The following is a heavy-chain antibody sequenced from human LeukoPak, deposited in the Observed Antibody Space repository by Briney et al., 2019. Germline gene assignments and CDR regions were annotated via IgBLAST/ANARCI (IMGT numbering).Heavy chain of an antibody. V-gene: IGHV3-7*01. Sequence: GGSLRLSCAASGFTFSSYWMSWVRQSPGKWLEWVANIKPEGSEKYFMDSVKGRFTISRDNAKNALYLEMNSLRAEDTAEYFCARERMYSGSGSTYPYYDYWGQGTLVTVSS. CDR3: ARERMYSGSGSTYPYYDY. CDR1: GFTFSSYW. CDR2: IKPEGSEK. J-gene: IGHJ4*02. D-gene: IGHD3-10*01.